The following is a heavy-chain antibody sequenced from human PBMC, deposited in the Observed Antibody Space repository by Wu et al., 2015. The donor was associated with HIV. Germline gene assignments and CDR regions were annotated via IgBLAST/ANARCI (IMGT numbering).Heavy chain of an antibody. D-gene: IGHD4-11*01. Sequence: QVHLVQSGAEMKRPGASVKVSCKASGYAFTSYGITWVRQVPGQGLEFVGRLNPRTGATDFAQKFQGRVAVTTDTSIDTAYMELYGLRPEDTAVYYCASGIQSGGANYWGQGTLVTVSS. CDR1: GYAFTSYG. CDR2: LNPRTGAT. V-gene: IGHV1-18*01. CDR3: ASGIQSGGANY. J-gene: IGHJ4*02.